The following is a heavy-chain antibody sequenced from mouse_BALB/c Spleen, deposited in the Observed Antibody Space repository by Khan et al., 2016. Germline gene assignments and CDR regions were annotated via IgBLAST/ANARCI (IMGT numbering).Heavy chain of an antibody. V-gene: IGHV7-3*02. CDR2: IRNKANGYTI. Sequence: EVQLVESGGGLVQPGGSLRLSCATSGFTFTDYYMSWVRQPPGKALAWLGFIRNKANGYTIEYSASVKGRFTISRDNSQSILYLQMNTLRAEDSATYYCARLMHYYAMDYWGQGTSVTVSS. J-gene: IGHJ4*01. CDR3: ARLMHYYAMDY. CDR1: GFTFTDYY.